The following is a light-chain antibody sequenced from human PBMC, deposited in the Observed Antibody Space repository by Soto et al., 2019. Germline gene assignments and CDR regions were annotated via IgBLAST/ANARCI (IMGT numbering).Light chain of an antibody. CDR2: GAS. Sequence: EIVMTQSPATLSVSPGERATLSCRASQSVSNNLAWYQQRPGQAPSLLIYGASTRVTGIPATFSGSGSGTEFTLTISSLQSEDFAIYYCRQYNNWPAITFGQGTRLEIK. CDR1: QSVSNN. CDR3: RQYNNWPAIT. J-gene: IGKJ5*01. V-gene: IGKV3D-15*01.